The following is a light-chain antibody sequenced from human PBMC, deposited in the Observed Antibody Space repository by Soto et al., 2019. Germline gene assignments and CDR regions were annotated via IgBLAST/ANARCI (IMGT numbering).Light chain of an antibody. CDR2: DVT. Sequence: QAVVTQPTSVSGSPGQSITISCTGTSSDVGGYNFVSWYQQHPGKVPKVMIYDVTNRPSGVSTRFSGSKSGNTASLTISGLQAEDEADYYCSSYTSSSSLYVFGTGTKLTVL. CDR1: SSDVGGYNF. CDR3: SSYTSSSSLYV. V-gene: IGLV2-14*03. J-gene: IGLJ1*01.